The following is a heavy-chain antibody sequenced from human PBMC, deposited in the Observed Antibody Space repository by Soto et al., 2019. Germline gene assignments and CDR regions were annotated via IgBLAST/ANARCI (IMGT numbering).Heavy chain of an antibody. J-gene: IGHJ6*02. CDR2: IDPSDSYT. V-gene: IGHV5-10-1*01. CDR3: ARPGYSGYEDYYYYYGMDV. CDR1: RYSFTSYW. D-gene: IGHD5-12*01. Sequence: GESLKISFKGSRYSFTSYWISWVLQMPGKGLEWVGRIDPSDSYTNYSPSFQGHAPISADKSISTAYLQWSSLKASDTAMYYCARPGYSGYEDYYYYYGMDVWGQGTTVTVSS.